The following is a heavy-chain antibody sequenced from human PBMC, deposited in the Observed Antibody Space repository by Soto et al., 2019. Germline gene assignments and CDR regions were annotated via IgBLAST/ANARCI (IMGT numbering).Heavy chain of an antibody. J-gene: IGHJ6*02. CDR2: ISGSGGST. CDR3: AKERGYNYGYDAMDV. Sequence: EVQLLESGGGLVQPGGSLRLSCAASGFTFSSYAMSWVRQAPGKGLEWVSGISGSGGSTYYADSVKGRFTISRDNSKNTLYLQTNSLRAEDKDVYYCAKERGYNYGYDAMDVWGQGTTVTVSS. V-gene: IGHV3-23*01. CDR1: GFTFSSYA. D-gene: IGHD5-18*01.